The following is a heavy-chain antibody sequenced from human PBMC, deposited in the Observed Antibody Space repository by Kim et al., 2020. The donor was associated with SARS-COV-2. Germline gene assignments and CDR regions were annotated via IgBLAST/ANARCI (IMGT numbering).Heavy chain of an antibody. CDR1: GYTFTDYY. Sequence: VSCKASGYTFTDYYIHWVRQAPGQGLEWMGRIHPNSGDTDYAQKFRDRVTMTRDTSVTTTYMEMSTLRSDDTAVFYCARGQRDGSSYCELWGQGTLVTVSS. V-gene: IGHV1-2*06. CDR3: ARGQRDGSSYCEL. D-gene: IGHD1-26*01. CDR2: IHPNSGDT. J-gene: IGHJ4*02.